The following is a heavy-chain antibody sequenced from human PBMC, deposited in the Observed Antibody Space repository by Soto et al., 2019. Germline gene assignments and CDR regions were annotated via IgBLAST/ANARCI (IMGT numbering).Heavy chain of an antibody. D-gene: IGHD3-3*01. CDR1: GDSISSTY. V-gene: IGHV4-4*07. J-gene: IGHJ5*02. Sequence: SETLSLTCTVSGDSISSTYWSWVRQPAGRGLEWIGRIYSSGSNNYNPSLESRVTMSVDTSKNQFSLTLRSVTAADTAVYFCARGYESGYTFGHDLWGQGTLVTVSS. CDR2: IYSSGSN. CDR3: ARGYESGYTFGHDL.